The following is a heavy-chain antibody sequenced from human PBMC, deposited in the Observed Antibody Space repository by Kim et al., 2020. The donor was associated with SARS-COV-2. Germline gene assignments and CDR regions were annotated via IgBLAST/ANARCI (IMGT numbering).Heavy chain of an antibody. CDR3: ARQRITIFGVVILSPYGMDV. V-gene: IGHV3-11*06. CDR2: ISSSSSNT. Sequence: GGSLRLSCAASGFTFSDYYMSWIRQAPGKGLEWVSYISSSSSNTNYADSVKGRFTISRDNAKNSLYLQMNSLRAEDTAVYYCARQRITIFGVVILSPYGMDVWGQGTTVTVSS. CDR1: GFTFSDYY. J-gene: IGHJ6*02. D-gene: IGHD3-3*01.